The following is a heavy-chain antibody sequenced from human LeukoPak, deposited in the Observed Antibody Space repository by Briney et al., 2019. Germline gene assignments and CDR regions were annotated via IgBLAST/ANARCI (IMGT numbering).Heavy chain of an antibody. CDR3: ARSYYDSSGYYYDPYFDY. D-gene: IGHD3-22*01. V-gene: IGHV3-21*01. J-gene: IGHJ4*02. CDR2: ISSSSSYI. Sequence: GGSLRLSCAASGFTFSSYSMNWVRQAAGKGLEWVSSISSSSSYIYYADSVKGRFTISRDNAKNSLYLQMNSLRAEGTAVYYCARSYYDSSGYYYDPYFDYWGQGTLVTVSS. CDR1: GFTFSSYS.